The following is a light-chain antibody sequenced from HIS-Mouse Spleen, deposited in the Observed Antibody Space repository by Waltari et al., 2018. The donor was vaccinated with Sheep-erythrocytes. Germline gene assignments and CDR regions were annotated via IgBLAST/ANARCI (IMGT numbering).Light chain of an antibody. CDR2: KDS. CDR3: QSADSSGTWV. Sequence: SYELTQPPSVSVSPGQTARITCSGDALPKQYAYWYQQKPGQAPVLVIYKDSERTSGIPERFAGSSSVTTVTLTISGVQAEDEADYYCQSADSSGTWVFGGGTKLTVL. V-gene: IGLV3-25*03. CDR1: ALPKQY. J-gene: IGLJ3*02.